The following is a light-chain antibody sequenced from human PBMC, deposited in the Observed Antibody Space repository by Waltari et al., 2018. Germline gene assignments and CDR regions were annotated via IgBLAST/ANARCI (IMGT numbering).Light chain of an antibody. V-gene: IGLV2-14*01. CDR1: SSDVGGYNY. Sequence: QSALTQPASVSGSPGQSITISCTGTSSDVGGYNYVPWYQQHPGKAPKLMIYEVSNRPSGVSNRLSGSKSGNTASLTISGLQAEDEADYYCSSYTSSSTGVFGTGTKVTVL. CDR2: EVS. CDR3: SSYTSSSTGV. J-gene: IGLJ1*01.